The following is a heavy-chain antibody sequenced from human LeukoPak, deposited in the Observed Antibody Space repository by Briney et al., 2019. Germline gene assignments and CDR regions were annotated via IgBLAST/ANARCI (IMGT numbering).Heavy chain of an antibody. V-gene: IGHV1-3*01. CDR1: GYTFTSYA. CDR2: INAGNGNT. Sequence: VASVKVSCKASGYTFTSYAMHWVRQAPGQRLEWMGWINAGNGNTKYSQKFQGRVTITRDTSASTAYMELSSLRSEDTAVYYCARKELYYPTRYCSSTSCYSSGGDYYYGMDVWGQGTTVTVSS. D-gene: IGHD2-2*01. J-gene: IGHJ6*02. CDR3: ARKELYYPTRYCSSTSCYSSGGDYYYGMDV.